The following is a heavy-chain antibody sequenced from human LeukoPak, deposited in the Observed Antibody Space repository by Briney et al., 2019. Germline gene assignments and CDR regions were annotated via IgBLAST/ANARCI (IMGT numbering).Heavy chain of an antibody. Sequence: GASVKVSCKASGYTFTSYDINWVRQATGQGLEWMGWMNPNSGNTGYAQKFQGRVTMTSNTSISTAYMELSSLRSEDTAVYYCARGGQQLVLYYYYGMDVWGQGTTVTVSS. J-gene: IGHJ6*02. CDR1: GYTFTSYD. CDR3: ARGGQQLVLYYYYGMDV. D-gene: IGHD6-13*01. CDR2: MNPNSGNT. V-gene: IGHV1-8*01.